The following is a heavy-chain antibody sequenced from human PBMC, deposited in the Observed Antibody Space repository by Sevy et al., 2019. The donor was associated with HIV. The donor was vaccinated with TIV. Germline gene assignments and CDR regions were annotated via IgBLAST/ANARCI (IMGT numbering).Heavy chain of an antibody. CDR1: GFTFSSYG. CDR3: ASDLAAAGTGEYYIDV. V-gene: IGHV3-33*08. Sequence: GGSLRLSCAASGFTFSSYGMHWVRQAPGKGLEWVAVIWYDGSNKYYADSVKGRFTISRDNSKNTLYLQMNSLRAEDTAVYYCASDLAAAGTGEYYIDVWGKGTTVTVSS. D-gene: IGHD6-13*01. J-gene: IGHJ6*03. CDR2: IWYDGSNK.